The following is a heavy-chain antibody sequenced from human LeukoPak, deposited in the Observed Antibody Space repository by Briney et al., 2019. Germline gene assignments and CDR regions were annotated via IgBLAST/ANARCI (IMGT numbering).Heavy chain of an antibody. CDR1: GFTFSRYW. D-gene: IGHD2-21*02. CDR3: ARHCGGDCHGGFDI. Sequence: GGSLRLSCAASGFTFSRYWMSWVRQAPGKGLEWVANIKEDGSEKYYVDSVEGRITISRDNTKNSLYVQMNSLRAEDTAVYYCARHCGGDCHGGFDIWGQGTMVTVSS. J-gene: IGHJ3*02. CDR2: IKEDGSEK. V-gene: IGHV3-7*01.